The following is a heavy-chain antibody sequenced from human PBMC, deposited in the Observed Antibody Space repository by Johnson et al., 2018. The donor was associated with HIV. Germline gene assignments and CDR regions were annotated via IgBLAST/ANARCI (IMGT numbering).Heavy chain of an antibody. CDR1: GFTVSSNY. Sequence: VQLVESGGGLIQPGGSLRLSCAASGFTVSSNYMSWVRQAPGKGLEWVGRIKSKTDGGTTDYAAPVKGRFTISRDDSKNTLYLQMNSLRAEDTAVYYCAKSLPGYDAFDIWGQGTMVTVSS. V-gene: IGHV3-15*01. J-gene: IGHJ3*02. CDR2: IKSKTDGGTT. CDR3: AKSLPGYDAFDI. D-gene: IGHD5-12*01.